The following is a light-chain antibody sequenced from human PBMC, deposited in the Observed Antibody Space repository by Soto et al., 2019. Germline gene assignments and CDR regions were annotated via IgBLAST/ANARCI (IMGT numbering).Light chain of an antibody. J-gene: IGKJ4*01. V-gene: IGKV1-39*01. CDR3: QQSYSTPLT. CDR1: QSISSY. CDR2: GAI. Sequence: DIQMTQSPSSLSASVGDRVTITCRASQSISSYVNWYQQKPGKAPKLLIYGAISLQGGVPSRFSGSGSETDFTITISSLQLEDFTTYYWQQSYSTPLTFGGGTKVEIK.